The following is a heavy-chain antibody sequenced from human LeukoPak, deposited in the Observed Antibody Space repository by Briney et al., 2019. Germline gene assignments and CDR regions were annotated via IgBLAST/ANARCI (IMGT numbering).Heavy chain of an antibody. CDR1: GFTFDDYG. Sequence: GGSLRLSCAASGFTFDDYGMSWVRQAPGKGLEWVSGINWNGGSTGYADSVKGRFTISRDNAKNSLYLQMNSLRAEDTALYHCASGASGYFDAFDIWGRGTMVTVSS. J-gene: IGHJ3*02. V-gene: IGHV3-20*01. CDR2: INWNGGST. D-gene: IGHD5-18*01. CDR3: ASGASGYFDAFDI.